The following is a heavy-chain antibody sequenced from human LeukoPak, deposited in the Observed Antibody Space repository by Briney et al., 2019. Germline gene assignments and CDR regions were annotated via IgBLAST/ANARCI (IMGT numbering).Heavy chain of an antibody. Sequence: GGSLRLSCAASGFTFSSYAMHWVRQAPGKGLEYVSAISGNGGSTYYANSVKGRFTISRDNSKNTLYLQMGSLRAEDMAVYYCARASGYSGYDLGNYYYYMDVWGKGTTVTVSS. CDR3: ARASGYSGYDLGNYYYYMDV. CDR1: GFTFSSYA. J-gene: IGHJ6*03. D-gene: IGHD5-12*01. V-gene: IGHV3-64*01. CDR2: ISGNGGST.